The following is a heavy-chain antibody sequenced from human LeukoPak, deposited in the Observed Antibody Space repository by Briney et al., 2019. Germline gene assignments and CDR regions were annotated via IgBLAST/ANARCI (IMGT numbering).Heavy chain of an antibody. D-gene: IGHD2-15*01. V-gene: IGHV1-2*02. Sequence: ASVKVSCKASGYTFTGYYMHWVRQAPGQGLEWMGWINPNSGGSNYAQKFQGRVTMTRDTSISTAYMELSSLRSEDTAVYCCASGPELPPPYWGQGTLVTVSS. CDR3: ASGPELPPPY. CDR2: INPNSGGS. J-gene: IGHJ4*02. CDR1: GYTFTGYY.